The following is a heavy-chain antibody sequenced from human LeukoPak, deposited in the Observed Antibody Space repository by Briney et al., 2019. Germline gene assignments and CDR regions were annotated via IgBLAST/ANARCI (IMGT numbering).Heavy chain of an antibody. CDR2: ISGSGGST. Sequence: GGSLRLSCAASGFTVSSYAMSWVRQAPGKGLERVSAISGSGGSTYYADSVKGRFTISRDNSKNTLYLQMNSLRAEDTAVYYCAKSDSRTITMIVVVITGFDYWGQGTLVTVSS. D-gene: IGHD3-22*01. J-gene: IGHJ4*02. CDR1: GFTVSSYA. CDR3: AKSDSRTITMIVVVITGFDY. V-gene: IGHV3-23*01.